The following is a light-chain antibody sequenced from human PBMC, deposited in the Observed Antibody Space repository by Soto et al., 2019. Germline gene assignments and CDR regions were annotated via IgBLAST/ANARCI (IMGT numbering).Light chain of an antibody. Sequence: GESVTITCRASQVISPSLAWYQVKPGKAPKLLIYAASTLESGVPSRFSATVSGTEFSLTITSLQPEDFATYYCQQLFDSPITFGQGTRLEIK. V-gene: IGKV1-9*01. CDR3: QQLFDSPIT. CDR1: QVISPS. CDR2: AAS. J-gene: IGKJ5*01.